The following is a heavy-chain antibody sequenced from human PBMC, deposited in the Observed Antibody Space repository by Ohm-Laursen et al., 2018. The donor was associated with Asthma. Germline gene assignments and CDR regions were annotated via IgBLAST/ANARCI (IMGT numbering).Heavy chain of an antibody. CDR1: GFTFSSYG. CDR2: ISYDGSNK. CDR3: AKGRIAVSVEIDY. D-gene: IGHD6-19*01. V-gene: IGHV3-30*18. Sequence: SLRLSCTAPGFTFSSYGMHWVRQAPGKGLEWVAVISYDGSNKYYADSVKGRFTISRDNSKNTLYLQMNSLRAEDTAVYYCAKGRIAVSVEIDYWGQGTLVTVSS. J-gene: IGHJ4*02.